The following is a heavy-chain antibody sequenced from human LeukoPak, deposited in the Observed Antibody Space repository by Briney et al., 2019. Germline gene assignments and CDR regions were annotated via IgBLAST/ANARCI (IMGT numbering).Heavy chain of an antibody. V-gene: IGHV3-23*01. J-gene: IGHJ3*02. CDR1: GFTVSSSY. D-gene: IGHD4-17*01. Sequence: GGSLRLSCAASGFTVSSSYMSWVRQAPGKGLEWVSAISGSGGSTYYADSVKGRFTISRDNSKNTLYLQMNSLRAEDTAVYYCAKGQTTVMAFDIWGQGTMVTVSS. CDR2: ISGSGGST. CDR3: AKGQTTVMAFDI.